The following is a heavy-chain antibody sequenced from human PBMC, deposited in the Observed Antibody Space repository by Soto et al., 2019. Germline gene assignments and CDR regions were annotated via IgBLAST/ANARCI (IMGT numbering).Heavy chain of an antibody. V-gene: IGHV3-23*01. D-gene: IGHD3-10*01. CDR3: AKETYYGSGSYYYYMDV. J-gene: IGHJ6*03. CDR2: ISGSGGST. Sequence: GGSLRLSCAASGFTFSSYAMSWVRQAPGKGLEWVSAISGSGGSTYYADSVKGRFTISRDNSKNTLYLQMNSLRAEDTAVYYCAKETYYGSGSYYYYMDVWGKGTTVTVSS. CDR1: GFTFSSYA.